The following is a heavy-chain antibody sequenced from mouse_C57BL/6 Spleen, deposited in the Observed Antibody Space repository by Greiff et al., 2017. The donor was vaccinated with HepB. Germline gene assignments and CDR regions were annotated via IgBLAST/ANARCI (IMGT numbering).Heavy chain of an antibody. Sequence: QVQLQQPGAELVKPGASVKLSCKASGYTFTSYWMQWVKQRPGQGLEWIGEIDPSDSYTNYNQKFKGKATWTVDTSSSTAYMQLSSLTSEDSAVYYCARSGYYGSSWYFDVWGTGTTVTVSS. CDR3: ARSGYYGSSWYFDV. CDR2: IDPSDSYT. V-gene: IGHV1-50*01. CDR1: GYTFTSYW. J-gene: IGHJ1*03. D-gene: IGHD1-1*01.